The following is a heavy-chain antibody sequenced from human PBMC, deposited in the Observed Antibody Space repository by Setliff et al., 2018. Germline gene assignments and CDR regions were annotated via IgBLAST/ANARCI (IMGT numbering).Heavy chain of an antibody. CDR2: IKPDGSGK. V-gene: IGHV3-7*01. CDR1: GFTFSDSW. D-gene: IGHD4-4*01. CDR3: ARDVDYSRPEYYYGMDV. J-gene: IGHJ6*02. Sequence: GGSLRLSCVASGFTFSDSWMSWVRQAPGEGLEWVVNIKPDGSGKYYVDSVEGRFTVSRDNAKNSLYLQMNSLRAEDTAVYYCARDVDYSRPEYYYGMDVWGQGTTVPSP.